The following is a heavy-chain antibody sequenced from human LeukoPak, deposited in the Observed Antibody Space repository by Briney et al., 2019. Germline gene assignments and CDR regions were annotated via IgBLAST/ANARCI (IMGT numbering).Heavy chain of an antibody. CDR1: GGSISSSSNY. CDR2: VYSTGSTT. D-gene: IGHD3-3*01. J-gene: IGHJ6*03. V-gene: IGHV4-39*01. Sequence: SETLSLTCTVSGGSISSSSNYWGWVRQPPGKGLEWIGTVYSTGSTTYSNPSLKSRVTISVDTSKNQFSLKLSSVTAADTAVYYCARVNTIFGVVIGDMDVWGKGTTVTVSS. CDR3: ARVNTIFGVVIGDMDV.